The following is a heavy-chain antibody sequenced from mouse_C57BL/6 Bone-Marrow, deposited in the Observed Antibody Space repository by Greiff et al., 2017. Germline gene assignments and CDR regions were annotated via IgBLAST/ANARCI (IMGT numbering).Heavy chain of an antibody. V-gene: IGHV1-26*01. Sequence: EVQLQQSGPELVKPGASVKISCKASGYTFTDYYMNWVKQSHGKSLEWIGDINPNNGGTSYNQKFKGKATLTVDKSSSTAYMELRSLTSEDSAVYYCARLGYDYYFDYWGQGTTLTVSS. CDR3: ARLGYDYYFDY. CDR2: INPNNGGT. CDR1: GYTFTDYY. D-gene: IGHD2-4*01. J-gene: IGHJ2*01.